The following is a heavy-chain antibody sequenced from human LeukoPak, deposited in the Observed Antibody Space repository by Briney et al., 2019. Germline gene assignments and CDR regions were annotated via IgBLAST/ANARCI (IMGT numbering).Heavy chain of an antibody. CDR3: AKDPAAVKQLVPYYFDY. Sequence: PGGSLRLSCAASGFTFSSYAMSWVRQAPGKGLEWVSAISGSGGSTYYADSVKGRFTISRDNSKNTLYLQMNSLRAKDTAVYYCAKDPAAVKQLVPYYFDYWGQGTLVTVSS. D-gene: IGHD6-6*01. CDR1: GFTFSSYA. CDR2: ISGSGGST. V-gene: IGHV3-23*01. J-gene: IGHJ4*02.